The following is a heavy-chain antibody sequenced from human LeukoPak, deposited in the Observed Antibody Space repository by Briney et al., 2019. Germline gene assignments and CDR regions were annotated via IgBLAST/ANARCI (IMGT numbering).Heavy chain of an antibody. CDR1: GFTFSSYG. CDR3: ARAGSSWWEYYFDY. J-gene: IGHJ4*01. V-gene: IGHV3-33*01. CDR2: IWYDGSNK. D-gene: IGHD6-13*01. Sequence: PGGSLRLSCAASGFTFSSYGMHWVRQAPGKGLEWVAVIWYDGSNKYYADSVKGRFTISRDNSKNTLYLQMNSLRAEDTAVYHCARAGSSWWEYYFDYWGQEPWSPSPQ.